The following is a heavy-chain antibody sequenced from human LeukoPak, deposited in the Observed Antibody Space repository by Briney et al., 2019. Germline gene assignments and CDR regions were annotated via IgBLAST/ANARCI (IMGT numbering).Heavy chain of an antibody. D-gene: IGHD2-2*01. CDR2: INSSSSYI. J-gene: IGHJ6*02. CDR1: GFTFSSYS. V-gene: IGHV3-21*01. CDR3: ARDSVVVPAAMLGNYYYGMDV. Sequence: PGRSLRPSCAASGFTFSSYSMNWVRQAPGKGLEWVSSINSSSSYIYYADSVKGRFTISRDNAKNSLYLQMNSLRAEDTAVYYCARDSVVVPAAMLGNYYYGMDVWGQGTTVTVSS.